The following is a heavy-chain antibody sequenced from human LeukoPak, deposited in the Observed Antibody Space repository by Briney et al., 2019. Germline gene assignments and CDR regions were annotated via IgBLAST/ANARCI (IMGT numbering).Heavy chain of an antibody. Sequence: KPSETLSLTCTVSGGSISSYYWSWIRQPAGKGLEWIGRIYTSGSTNYNPSLKSRVTMSVDTSKNQFSLKLSSVTAADTAVYYCARDLGYCSSTSCPHLFDPWGQGTLVTVSS. CDR3: ARDLGYCSSTSCPHLFDP. D-gene: IGHD2-2*01. V-gene: IGHV4-4*07. J-gene: IGHJ5*02. CDR1: GGSISSYY. CDR2: IYTSGST.